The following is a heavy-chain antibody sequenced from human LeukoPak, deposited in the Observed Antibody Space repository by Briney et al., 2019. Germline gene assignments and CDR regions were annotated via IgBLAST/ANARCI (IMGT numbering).Heavy chain of an antibody. D-gene: IGHD6-25*01. CDR3: ARSAATDWFDP. Sequence: SETLSLTCTVSGDSITSSAFYWGWIRQAPGKGLEWIGNIFHGGNTHYNPSLKSRVTISVDTSKNQFSLKLSSVTAADTAVYYCARSAATDWFDPWGQGTLVTVSS. V-gene: IGHV4-39*01. CDR2: IFHGGNT. CDR1: GDSITSSAFY. J-gene: IGHJ5*02.